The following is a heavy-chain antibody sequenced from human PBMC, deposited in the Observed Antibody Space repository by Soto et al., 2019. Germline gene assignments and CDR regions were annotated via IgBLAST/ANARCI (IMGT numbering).Heavy chain of an antibody. J-gene: IGHJ3*02. V-gene: IGHV4-59*01. Sequence: QVQLQESGPGLVKPSETLSLTCTVAGGSLTDYYWNWFRQSPGRGLQWIGYVYYSGATSYNPSLTSRVTMTVDTSKNQFSLKLRSVTAADTAVYFCARGNDWKSSTFDIWGQGTMVSVSS. CDR2: VYYSGAT. D-gene: IGHD2-21*01. CDR3: ARGNDWKSSTFDI. CDR1: GGSLTDYY.